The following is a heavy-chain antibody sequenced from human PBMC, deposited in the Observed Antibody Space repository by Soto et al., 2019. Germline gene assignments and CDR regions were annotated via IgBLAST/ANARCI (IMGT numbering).Heavy chain of an antibody. CDR2: IHYSGIT. D-gene: IGHD4-17*01. V-gene: IGHV4-31*03. CDR3: AREERDYLDPSGSLDY. Sequence: QVQLQESGPGLVKPSQILSLTCTVSGGSISSGDYYWSWIRQHPGKGLEWIGYIHYSGITYYNASLRSRVTISADTSKNQFSLKLTSVTAADTAVHYCAREERDYLDPSGSLDYWGQGTLVTVSS. J-gene: IGHJ4*02. CDR1: GGSISSGDYY.